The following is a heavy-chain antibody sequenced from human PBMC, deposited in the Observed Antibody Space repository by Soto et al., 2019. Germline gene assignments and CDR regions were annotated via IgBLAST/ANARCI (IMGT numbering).Heavy chain of an antibody. V-gene: IGHV3-23*01. Sequence: GGSLRLSCAASGFTFSSYAMSWVRQAPGKGLEWVSAISGSGGSTYYADSVKGRFTISRDNSKNTLYLQMNSLTAEDTAVYFCAKRRGAGGHFDYWGQGALVTVSS. D-gene: IGHD2-15*01. CDR3: AKRRGAGGHFDY. CDR1: GFTFSSYA. CDR2: ISGSGGST. J-gene: IGHJ4*02.